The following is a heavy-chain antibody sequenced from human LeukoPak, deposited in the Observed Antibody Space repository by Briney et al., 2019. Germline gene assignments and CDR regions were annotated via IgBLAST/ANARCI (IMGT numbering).Heavy chain of an antibody. D-gene: IGHD3-3*01. CDR1: GFNFRSFG. J-gene: IGHJ4*02. CDR3: AKGSIFGVVTNFDY. V-gene: IGHV3-23*05. Sequence: GSLRLSCAASGFNFRSFGMNWVRQAPGKGLEWVSGIYTSGRTRYADAVEGRFTISRDNAKNSLYLQMNSLRAEDTALYYCAKGSIFGVVTNFDYWGQGTLVTVSS. CDR2: IYTSGRT.